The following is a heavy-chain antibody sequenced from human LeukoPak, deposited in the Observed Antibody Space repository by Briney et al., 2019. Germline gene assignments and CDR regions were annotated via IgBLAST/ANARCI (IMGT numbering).Heavy chain of an antibody. J-gene: IGHJ4*02. Sequence: ASVKVSCKASGYIFTSYAINWPRQAPGQGLEWMGWINTNTGNTTYAQGFTGGVVFSLDTSVNTAHLQITSLKAEDTAVYYCARDWSAGASDYWGEGTLVTVSS. D-gene: IGHD3-3*01. CDR3: ARDWSAGASDY. CDR1: GYIFTSYA. V-gene: IGHV7-4-1*02. CDR2: INTNTGNT.